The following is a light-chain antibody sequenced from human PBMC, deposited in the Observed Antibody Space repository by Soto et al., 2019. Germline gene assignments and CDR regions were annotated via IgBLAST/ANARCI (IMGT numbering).Light chain of an antibody. CDR3: ISYAGSNKPA. Sequence: QSALTQPASVSGSPGQSITISCTGTSSDIGAFTFVSWYQQHPGKVPKLMIFDVNRRPSGVSDRFSGSKSGNTASLTISGLQAEDEADYYCISYAGSNKPAFGGGTKLTVL. CDR1: SSDIGAFTF. V-gene: IGLV2-14*03. CDR2: DVN. J-gene: IGLJ2*01.